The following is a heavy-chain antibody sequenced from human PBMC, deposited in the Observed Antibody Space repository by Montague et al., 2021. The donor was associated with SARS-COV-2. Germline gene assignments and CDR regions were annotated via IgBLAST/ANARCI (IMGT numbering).Heavy chain of an antibody. Sequence: SETLSLTCTVSGGSISSSSYYWGWIRQPPGKGLEWIGSIYYSGSTYYNPSLKSRVTISVDTSKNQFSLKLSPVTAADTAVYYCARHCVVRGVSAGWFDPWGQGTLVTVSS. V-gene: IGHV4-39*01. CDR1: GGSISSSSYY. CDR3: ARHCVVRGVSAGWFDP. CDR2: IYYSGST. D-gene: IGHD3-10*01. J-gene: IGHJ5*02.